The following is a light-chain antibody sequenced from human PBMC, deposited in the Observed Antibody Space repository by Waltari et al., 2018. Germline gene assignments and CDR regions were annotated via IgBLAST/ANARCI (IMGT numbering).Light chain of an antibody. CDR2: GVS. Sequence: DIQMTQSPSFLTASVGDRVTISCRASQSVGVNLNWYQQRPGQAPSLLIFGVSSLHGGAPSRFSGSGSETAFSLTIRGLQPEDFATYYCHQNHSFPRTFGQGTKVEIK. CDR1: QSVGVN. J-gene: IGKJ2*02. V-gene: IGKV1-39*01. CDR3: HQNHSFPRT.